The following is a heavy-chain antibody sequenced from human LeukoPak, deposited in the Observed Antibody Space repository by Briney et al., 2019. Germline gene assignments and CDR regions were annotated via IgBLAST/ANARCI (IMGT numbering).Heavy chain of an antibody. Sequence: GGSLRLSCVASGFTFSNYAMNWVRQAPGKGLEWVSAISGSDGRTYYADSVKGRFTITRDNSKNTLYLQMNSLRAEDTAVFYCAKDRVFRGAFFDYWGQGTLVTVSS. CDR3: AKDRVFRGAFFDY. CDR2: ISGSDGRT. J-gene: IGHJ4*02. V-gene: IGHV3-23*01. CDR1: GFTFSNYA. D-gene: IGHD3-10*01.